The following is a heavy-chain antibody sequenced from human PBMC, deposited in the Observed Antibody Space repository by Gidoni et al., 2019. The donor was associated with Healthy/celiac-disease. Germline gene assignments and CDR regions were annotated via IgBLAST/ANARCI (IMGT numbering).Heavy chain of an antibody. Sequence: EVQLVESGGGLVQPGGSLRLSCAASGFTFSSYELTWVRQAPGKGLEWVSYLSSSGSTIYYADSVKGRFTISRDNAKNSLYLQMNSLRAEDTAVYYCARGAVSYYDFWSGYYHSPYYFDYWCQGTLVTVSS. CDR3: ARGAVSYYDFWSGYYHSPYYFDY. J-gene: IGHJ4*02. CDR2: LSSSGSTI. CDR1: GFTFSSYE. V-gene: IGHV3-48*03. D-gene: IGHD3-3*01.